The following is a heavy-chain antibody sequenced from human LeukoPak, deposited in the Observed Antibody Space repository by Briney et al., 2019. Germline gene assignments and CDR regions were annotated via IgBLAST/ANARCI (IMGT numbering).Heavy chain of an antibody. V-gene: IGHV1-69*06. CDR2: IISIFDTA. J-gene: IGHJ4*02. CDR3: ASLDCSNTSCYDY. CDR1: GGTFSSYA. Sequence: SVKVSCKASGGTFSSYAISWVRQAPGQGLEWMGGIISIFDTANYAQKFQGRVTSTADKSTRTAYMELSSLRSEDTAVYYCASLDCSNTSCYDYWGQGTLVTVSS. D-gene: IGHD2-2*01.